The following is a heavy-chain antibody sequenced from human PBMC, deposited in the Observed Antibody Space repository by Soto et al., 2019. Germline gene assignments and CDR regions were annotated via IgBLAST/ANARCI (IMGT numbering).Heavy chain of an antibody. J-gene: IGHJ5*02. V-gene: IGHV1-3*01. CDR1: GYTFTRYT. Sequence: ASVKVSCNASGYTFTRYTRYWVRQAPGQRLEWMGWINAGNGNTKYSQKFQGRVTITRDTSTSTAYMELRSLGFDDTAVYYCVRDFLRYDVSTGAYSDCFDPWGQGTLVTVSS. CDR3: VRDFLRYDVSTGAYSDCFDP. D-gene: IGHD3-9*01. CDR2: INAGNGNT.